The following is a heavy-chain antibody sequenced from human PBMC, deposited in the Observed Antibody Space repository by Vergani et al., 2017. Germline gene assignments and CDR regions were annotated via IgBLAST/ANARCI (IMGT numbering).Heavy chain of an antibody. CDR1: GFTFSNAW. V-gene: IGHV3-21*04. CDR2: ISSSSSYI. J-gene: IGHJ6*02. D-gene: IGHD6-13*01. CDR3: ARDQGAAARPGYYYYYGMDV. Sequence: EVQLVESGGGLVKPGGSLRLSCAASGFTFSNAWMSWVRQAPGKGLEWVSSISSSSSYIYYADSVKGRFTSSRDNAKNSLYLQMNSLRAEDTAVYYCARDQGAAARPGYYYYYGMDVWGQGTTVTVSS.